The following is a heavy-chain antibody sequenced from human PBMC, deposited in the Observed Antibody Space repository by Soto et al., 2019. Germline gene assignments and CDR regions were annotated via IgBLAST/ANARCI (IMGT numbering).Heavy chain of an antibody. J-gene: IGHJ4*02. Sequence: QVQLVQSGAEVKKPGASVKVSCKASGYTFTNYYIHWVRQAPGQGLEWMGIINPSGGSTNYAQNFKDRVSLTRDRFTNTVYMELSSLRSKEPAVYYCASGGPKMDTDGGFDYWGLGAMVTVSS. CDR3: ASGGPKMDTDGGFDY. V-gene: IGHV1-46*01. D-gene: IGHD5-18*01. CDR2: INPSGGST. CDR1: GYTFTNYY.